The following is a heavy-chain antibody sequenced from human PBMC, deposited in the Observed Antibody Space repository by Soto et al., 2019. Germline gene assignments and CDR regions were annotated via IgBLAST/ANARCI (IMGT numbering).Heavy chain of an antibody. J-gene: IGHJ5*02. CDR3: ASGGSGYNWNNWFDP. CDR2: INHSGST. V-gene: IGHV4-34*01. Sequence: SETLSLTCAVYGGSFSGYYWSWIRQPPGKGLEWIGEINHSGSTNYNPSLKSRVTISVDTSKNQFSLKLSSVTAADTAVYYCASGGSGYNWNNWFDPWGQGTLVTVSS. CDR1: GGSFSGYY. D-gene: IGHD1-20*01.